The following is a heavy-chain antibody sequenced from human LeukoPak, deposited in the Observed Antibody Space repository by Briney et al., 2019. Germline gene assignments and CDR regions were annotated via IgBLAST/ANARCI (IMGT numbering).Heavy chain of an antibody. CDR3: AKGSCSGTSCYSGLD. Sequence: PGGSLRLSCAASGFTFSSYAMRWVRQAPGKGLEWVAVISYDGSNKYYADSVKGRFTISRDNSKNTLYLQMNSLRAEDTAVYYCAKGSCSGTSCYSGLDWGQGTLVTVSS. CDR2: ISYDGSNK. D-gene: IGHD2-2*01. V-gene: IGHV3-30-3*01. CDR1: GFTFSSYA. J-gene: IGHJ4*02.